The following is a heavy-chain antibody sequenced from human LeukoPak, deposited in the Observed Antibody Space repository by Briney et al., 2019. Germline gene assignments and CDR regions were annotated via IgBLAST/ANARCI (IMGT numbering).Heavy chain of an antibody. CDR1: GLIFRNYA. J-gene: IGHJ4*02. CDR3: ATTEEYYYDSSGLDY. D-gene: IGHD3-22*01. Sequence: GGSLRLSCTASGLIFRNYAMTWVRQAPRKGLEWVSVIYSGGSTYYADSVKGRFTISRDNSKNTLYLQMNSLRAEDTAVYYCATTEEYYYDSSGLDYWGQGTLVTVSS. V-gene: IGHV3-53*01. CDR2: IYSGGST.